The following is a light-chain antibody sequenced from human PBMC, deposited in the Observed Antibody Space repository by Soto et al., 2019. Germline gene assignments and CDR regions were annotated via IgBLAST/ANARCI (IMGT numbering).Light chain of an antibody. CDR2: LGS. CDR1: QSILHSNGYNY. V-gene: IGKV2-28*01. J-gene: IGKJ4*01. CDR3: WQALQAAQLT. Sequence: DIVMTQSPLSLPVTPGEPASISCRSSQSILHSNGYNYLDWYLQKPWQSPQLLIYLGSNRASGVPDRLSGSGSGTDFTLKISRVEAEDVGVYYCWQALQAAQLTFGGGTKVEIK.